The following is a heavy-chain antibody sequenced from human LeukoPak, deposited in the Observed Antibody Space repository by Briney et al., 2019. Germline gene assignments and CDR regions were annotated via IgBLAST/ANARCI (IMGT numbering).Heavy chain of an antibody. D-gene: IGHD1-26*01. CDR3: ARDQDWDLQSLRYFAY. CDR2: IYYNGNT. CDR1: GGSVSSGTYY. J-gene: IGHJ4*02. Sequence: PSETLSLTCTVSGGSVSSGTYYWSWIRQPPGKGLEWIGYIYYNGNTIYNPSLESRVTISIDTSKNQFSLKVNFLTAADTAVYFCARDQDWDLQSLRYFAYWGQGNMVTVSS. V-gene: IGHV4-61*01.